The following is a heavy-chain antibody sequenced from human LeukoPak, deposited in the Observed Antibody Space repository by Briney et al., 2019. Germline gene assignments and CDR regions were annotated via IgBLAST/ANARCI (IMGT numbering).Heavy chain of an antibody. CDR3: AKSLLEMATITASDI. Sequence: SETLSLTCTVSGGSISSSSYYWGWIRQPPGKGLEWIGSIYYSGSTYYNPSLKSRVTISVDTSKNQFSLKLSSVTAADTAVYYCAKSLLEMATITASDIWGQGTMVTVSS. CDR2: IYYSGST. J-gene: IGHJ3*02. V-gene: IGHV4-39*01. CDR1: GGSISSSSYY. D-gene: IGHD5-24*01.